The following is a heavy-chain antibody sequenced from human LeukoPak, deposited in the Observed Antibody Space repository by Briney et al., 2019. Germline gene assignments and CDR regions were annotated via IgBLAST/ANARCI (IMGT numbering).Heavy chain of an antibody. J-gene: IGHJ6*02. CDR1: GFTFEDYA. CDR3: ARCSSSSCYSNGMDV. V-gene: IGHV3-20*01. D-gene: IGHD2-2*01. CDR2: INGNGGRT. Sequence: PGGSLRLSCAASGFTFEDYAMTWVRQAPGRGLEWISGINGNGGRTGYADSVKGRFTISRDNAKNSPYLQMNSLRVEDTALYHCARCSSSSCYSNGMDVWGQGTTVTVSS.